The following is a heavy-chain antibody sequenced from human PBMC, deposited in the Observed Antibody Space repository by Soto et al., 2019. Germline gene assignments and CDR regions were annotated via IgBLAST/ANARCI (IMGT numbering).Heavy chain of an antibody. V-gene: IGHV3-15*01. CDR2: VKSKTVGGTT. CDR3: TTYDYIWGSYLYRWAY. D-gene: IGHD3-16*02. Sequence: VQLVESGGGLVKPGGSLGLSCGASGFTFSNSWLGWVRQAPGKGLEWVAGVKSKTVGGTTDYAAPVRGGFTISRDDSENTLYLEMNSLKTEDTAVYYCTTYDYIWGSYLYRWAYWGQGTLVTVSS. J-gene: IGHJ4*02. CDR1: GFTFSNSW.